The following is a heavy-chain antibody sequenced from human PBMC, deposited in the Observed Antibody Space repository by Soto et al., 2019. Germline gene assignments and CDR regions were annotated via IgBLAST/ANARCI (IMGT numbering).Heavy chain of an antibody. V-gene: IGHV3-30*03. CDR3: ARDQDGMNV. CDR1: GFMFNKYG. J-gene: IGHJ6*02. Sequence: LRLSCAASGFMFNKYGMHWVRQAPGKGLEWVSLILDDGSNKYYADSVKGRFTTSRDNSKNTLYLQMNSLRPEDTAVYYCARDQDGMNVWGQGTSVTVSS. CDR2: ILDDGSNK.